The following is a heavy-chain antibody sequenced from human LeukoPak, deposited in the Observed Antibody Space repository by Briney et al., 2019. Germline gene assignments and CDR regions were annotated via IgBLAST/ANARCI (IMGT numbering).Heavy chain of an antibody. D-gene: IGHD3-3*01. J-gene: IGHJ3*02. CDR2: IYHSGST. CDR3: ARALRLAIFGVVAKREKDAFDI. Sequence: PSQTLSLTCTVSGGSISSGGYYWSWIRQPPGKGLEWIGYIYHSGSTYYNPSLKSRVTISVDRSKNQFSLKLSSVTAADTAVYYCARALRLAIFGVVAKREKDAFDIWGQGTMVTVSS. CDR1: GGSISSGGYY. V-gene: IGHV4-30-2*01.